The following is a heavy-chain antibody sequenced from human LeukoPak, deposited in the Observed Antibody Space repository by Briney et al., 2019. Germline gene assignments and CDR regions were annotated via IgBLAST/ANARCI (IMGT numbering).Heavy chain of an antibody. Sequence: GGSLRLSCAASGFTFSSYWMSWVRQAPGKGLEWVANIKQDGSEKNYVDSVKGRFAISRDNAKNSLYLQMNTLRVEDTAVYCCARGYGNYGYWGQGTLVTVSS. D-gene: IGHD1-7*01. J-gene: IGHJ4*02. CDR2: IKQDGSEK. CDR1: GFTFSSYW. CDR3: ARGYGNYGY. V-gene: IGHV3-7*01.